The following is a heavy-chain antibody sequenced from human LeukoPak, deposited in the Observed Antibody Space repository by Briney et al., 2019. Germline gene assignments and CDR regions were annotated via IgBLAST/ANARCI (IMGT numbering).Heavy chain of an antibody. Sequence: SETLSLTCTVSGGSISSGSYYWSWIRQPAGKGLEWIGRIYTSGSTNYNPSLKSRVTISVDTSKNQFSLKLSSVTAADTAVYYCARVVQDSSSSWFARRDWFDPWGQGTLVTVSS. J-gene: IGHJ5*02. CDR3: ARVVQDSSSSWFARRDWFDP. V-gene: IGHV4-61*02. CDR1: GGSISSGSYY. CDR2: IYTSGST. D-gene: IGHD6-6*01.